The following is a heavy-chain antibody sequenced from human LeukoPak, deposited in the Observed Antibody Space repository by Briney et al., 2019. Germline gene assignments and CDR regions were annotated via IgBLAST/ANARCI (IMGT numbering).Heavy chain of an antibody. CDR2: IYTSGST. Sequence: ASETLSLTCTVSGGSISSGSYYWSWIRQPAGKGLEWIGRIYTSGSTNHNPSLKSRVTISVDTSKNQFSLKLSSVTAADTAVYYCARICSSPYRGFDPWGQGTLVTVSS. D-gene: IGHD6-6*01. CDR1: GGSISSGSYY. J-gene: IGHJ5*02. CDR3: ARICSSPYRGFDP. V-gene: IGHV4-61*02.